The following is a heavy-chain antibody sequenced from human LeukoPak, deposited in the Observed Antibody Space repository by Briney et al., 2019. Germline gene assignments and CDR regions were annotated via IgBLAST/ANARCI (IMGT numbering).Heavy chain of an antibody. J-gene: IGHJ4*02. V-gene: IGHV4-39*01. CDR2: IYYSGST. CDR1: GGSISSSGYY. Sequence: KSSETLSLTCTVSGGSISSSGYYWGWIRQPPGKGLEWIGNIYYSGSTYYNPSLKSRVTISVDTSKNQFSLKLSSVTAADTAVYYCASLGGLYYYDSSGYIDYWGQGTLVTVSS. CDR3: ASLGGLYYYDSSGYIDY. D-gene: IGHD3-22*01.